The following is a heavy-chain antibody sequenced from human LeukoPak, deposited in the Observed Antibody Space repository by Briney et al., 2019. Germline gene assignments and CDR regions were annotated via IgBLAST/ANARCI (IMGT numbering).Heavy chain of an antibody. CDR3: ARPLAGTTHAFEI. J-gene: IGHJ3*02. CDR1: GFTFSTYA. Sequence: QPGGSLRLSCAASGFTFSTYAMHWVRQAPGKGLECVSAISTNGDSTFYADSVKGRFTISRDNSNDTLYLQMGSLRAEDMAVYYCARPLAGTTHAFEIWGQGTMVTVSS. CDR2: ISTNGDST. V-gene: IGHV3-64*02. D-gene: IGHD1-7*01.